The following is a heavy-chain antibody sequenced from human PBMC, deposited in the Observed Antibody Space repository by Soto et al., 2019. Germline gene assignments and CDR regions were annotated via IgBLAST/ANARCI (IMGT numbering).Heavy chain of an antibody. CDR2: IKQDGSEK. CDR1: GFTFSSYW. CDR3: ARVGCSGGSCYPYYFDY. V-gene: IGHV3-7*01. Sequence: GGSLRLSCAASGFTFSSYWMSWVRQAPGKGLEWVANIKQDGSEKYYVDSVKGRFTISRDNAKNSLYLQMNSLRAEDTAVYYCARVGCSGGSCYPYYFDYWGQGTLVTVSS. J-gene: IGHJ4*02. D-gene: IGHD2-15*01.